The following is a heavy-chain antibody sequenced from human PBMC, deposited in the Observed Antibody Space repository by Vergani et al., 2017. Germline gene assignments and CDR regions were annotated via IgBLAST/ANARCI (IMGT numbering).Heavy chain of an antibody. D-gene: IGHD6-19*01. V-gene: IGHV4-39*01. CDR3: ARGLTDYDSGWYSPGWFDP. Sequence: QLQLKESGPGLVKPSETLSLTCDVSGGSVTSTSYHWGWIRLPPGKGLEWIGSLYNPGKTYYNSSLESRLSLSVDTSTNQFFMRLNSVTAADTAVYYCARGLTDYDSGWYSPGWFDPWGQGITAIVSS. CDR1: GGSVTSTSYH. CDR2: LYNPGKT. J-gene: IGHJ5*02.